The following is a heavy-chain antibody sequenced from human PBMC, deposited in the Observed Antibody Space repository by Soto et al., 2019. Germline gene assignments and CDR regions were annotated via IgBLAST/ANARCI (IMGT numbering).Heavy chain of an antibody. Sequence: PGGSLRLSCAASGFPFSSYAMSWVRQAPGKGLEWVSAISGSGGSTYYADSVKGRFTISRDNSKNTLYLQMNSLRAEDTAVYYCAKVPYYDFWSGSPPLYGMDVWGQGTTVTVSS. CDR3: AKVPYYDFWSGSPPLYGMDV. CDR1: GFPFSSYA. V-gene: IGHV3-23*01. CDR2: ISGSGGST. J-gene: IGHJ6*02. D-gene: IGHD3-3*01.